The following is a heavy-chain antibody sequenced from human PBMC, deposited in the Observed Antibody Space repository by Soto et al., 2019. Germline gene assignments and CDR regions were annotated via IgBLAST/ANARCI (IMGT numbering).Heavy chain of an antibody. CDR1: GGTFSSYA. Sequence: ASVKVSCKASGGTFSSYAISWVRQAPGQGLEWMGGIIPIFGTANYAQKFQGRVTITADKSTSTAYMELSSLRSEDTAVYYCAREWFEYYYYYGMDVWGQGXTVTVYS. CDR3: AREWFEYYYYYGMDV. J-gene: IGHJ6*02. D-gene: IGHD3-10*01. V-gene: IGHV1-69*06. CDR2: IIPIFGTA.